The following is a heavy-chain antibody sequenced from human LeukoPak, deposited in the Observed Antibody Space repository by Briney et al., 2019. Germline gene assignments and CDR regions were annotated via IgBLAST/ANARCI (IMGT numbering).Heavy chain of an antibody. CDR1: GGSFSGYY. CDR2: INHSGST. D-gene: IGHD6-13*01. Sequence: SETLSLTCAVYGGSFSGYYWSWIRQPPGKGLEWIGEINHSGSTNYNPSLKSRVTISVDTSKNQFSLKLSSVTAADTAVYYCARAAPSGGIRIAAAGTTIRPRRADFDYWGQGTLVTVSS. V-gene: IGHV4-34*01. J-gene: IGHJ4*02. CDR3: ARAAPSGGIRIAAAGTTIRPRRADFDY.